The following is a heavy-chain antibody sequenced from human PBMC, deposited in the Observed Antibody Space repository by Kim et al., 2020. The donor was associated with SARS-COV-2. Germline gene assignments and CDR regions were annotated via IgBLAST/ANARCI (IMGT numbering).Heavy chain of an antibody. Sequence: GGSLRLSCAASGFTFSSYDMHWVRQATGKGLEWVSAIGTAGDTYYPGSVKGRFTISRENAKNSLYLQMNSLRAGDTAVYYCARAGGGAHAFDIWGQGTMVTVSS. D-gene: IGHD3-16*01. CDR1: GFTFSSYD. J-gene: IGHJ3*02. CDR3: ARAGGGAHAFDI. CDR2: IGTAGDT. V-gene: IGHV3-13*04.